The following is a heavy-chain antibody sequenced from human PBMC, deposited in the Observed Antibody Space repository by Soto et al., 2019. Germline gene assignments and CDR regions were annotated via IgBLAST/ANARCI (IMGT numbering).Heavy chain of an antibody. V-gene: IGHV1-2*02. CDR3: ATGTNGTTGWYHP. CDR1: GYTFTDFY. CDR2: INPKTGDT. D-gene: IGHD1-1*01. Sequence: QEQLVQSGTEVKKPGASVTVSCKSSGYTFTDFYLHWLRQAPVQGLEWVGWINPKTGDTKSSQKFQGRVTMSRDTSVSTAYIDLTSLTSGDTAMYYCATGTNGTTGWYHPWGQGTRVTVSS. J-gene: IGHJ5*02.